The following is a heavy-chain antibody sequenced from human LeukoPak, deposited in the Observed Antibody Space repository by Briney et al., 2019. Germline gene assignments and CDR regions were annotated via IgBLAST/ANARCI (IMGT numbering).Heavy chain of an antibody. CDR2: VSGSGGST. V-gene: IGHV3-23*01. D-gene: IGHD3-22*01. Sequence: QSGGSLRLSCAASGFTFSSYAMSWVRQAPGKGLEWVSSVSGSGGSTYYADSVKGRFTISRDNSKSTLFLQMNSLRAEDTAVYYCAKSSYYDSSGYYREYYFDYWGQGTQVTVSS. CDR1: GFTFSSYA. CDR3: AKSSYYDSSGYYREYYFDY. J-gene: IGHJ4*02.